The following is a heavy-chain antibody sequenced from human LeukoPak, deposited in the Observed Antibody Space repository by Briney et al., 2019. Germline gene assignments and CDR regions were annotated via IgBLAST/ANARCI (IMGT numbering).Heavy chain of an antibody. CDR1: EFSVGSNY. CDR3: AKSPVSSCRGSFCYPFDY. D-gene: IGHD2-15*01. CDR2: ISGSDDGT. J-gene: IGHJ4*02. V-gene: IGHV3-23*01. Sequence: GGSLRLSCAASEFSVGSNYMTWVRQAPGKGLEWVSAISGSDDGTYYADSVKGRFTISRDNSRNTLYLQMNTLRAEDTAVYFCAKSPVSSCRGSFCYPFDYWGQGNLVTVSS.